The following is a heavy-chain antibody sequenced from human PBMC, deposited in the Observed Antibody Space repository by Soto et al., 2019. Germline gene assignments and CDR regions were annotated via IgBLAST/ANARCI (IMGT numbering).Heavy chain of an antibody. CDR3: CTSLYYYYGMDV. J-gene: IGHJ6*02. CDR2: INPNSGGT. Sequence: ASVKVSCKASGYTFTGYYMHWVRQAPGQGLEWMGWINPNSGGTNYAQKFQGWVTMTRDTSISTAYMELSRLRSDDTAVYYCCTSLYYYYGMDVWGQGTTVTVSS. D-gene: IGHD2-2*01. CDR1: GYTFTGYY. V-gene: IGHV1-2*04.